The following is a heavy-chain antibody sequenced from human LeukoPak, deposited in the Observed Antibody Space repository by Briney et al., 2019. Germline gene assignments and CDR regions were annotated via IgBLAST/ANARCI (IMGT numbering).Heavy chain of an antibody. CDR2: IDTYSGNT. V-gene: IGHV1-18*01. D-gene: IGHD3-10*01. Sequence: ASVKVSCKASGYTVTTYGITWVRQAPGQGLEWMGWIDTYSGNTNYAQKVQGRVTMTTDTSTSTAYMELRSLRSDDTAVYYCARVHPSGSYHKYWGQGTLVTVSS. J-gene: IGHJ4*02. CDR1: GYTVTTYG. CDR3: ARVHPSGSYHKY.